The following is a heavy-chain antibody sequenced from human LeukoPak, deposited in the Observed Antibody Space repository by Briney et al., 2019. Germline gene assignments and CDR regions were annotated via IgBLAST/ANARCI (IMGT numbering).Heavy chain of an antibody. CDR1: GFTFSSYW. D-gene: IGHD2-8*01. J-gene: IGHJ4*02. CDR3: ATDPASYCTSSTCDFDY. CDR2: KNKDGSEK. Sequence: PGGSLRPSCAASGFTFSSYWMSWVPQAPGKGLEWVANKNKDGSEKYYVGSVKGRFTTSRDNAKNSLYLQMNNLGAEDTAVYYCATDPASYCTSSTCDFDYWGQGTLVTVSS. V-gene: IGHV3-7*01.